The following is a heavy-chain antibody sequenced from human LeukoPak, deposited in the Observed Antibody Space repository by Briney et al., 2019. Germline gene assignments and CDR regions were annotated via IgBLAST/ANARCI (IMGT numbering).Heavy chain of an antibody. J-gene: IGHJ4*02. V-gene: IGHV3-23*01. Sequence: GGSLRLSCAASGFTFSSYAMSWVRQAPGKGLEWVSAISGSGGSTYYADSVKGRFTISRDNSKNTLYLQMNSLRAEDTAVYYCANLGYCSGGSCYGRTDYWGQGTLVTVSS. CDR2: ISGSGGST. D-gene: IGHD2-15*01. CDR3: ANLGYCSGGSCYGRTDY. CDR1: GFTFSSYA.